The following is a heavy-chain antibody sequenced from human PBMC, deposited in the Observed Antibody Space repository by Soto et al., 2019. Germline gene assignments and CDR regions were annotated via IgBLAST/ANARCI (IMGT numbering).Heavy chain of an antibody. CDR3: ARGPQPRPDYYGDYLYAFDI. D-gene: IGHD4-17*01. V-gene: IGHV3-20*01. CDR2: INWNGGST. Sequence: GGSLRLSCAASGFTFDDYGMSWVRQAPGKGLEWVSGINWNGGSTGYADSVKGRFTISRDNAKNSLYLQMNSLRAEDTALYHCARGPQPRPDYYGDYLYAFDIWGQGTMVTVSS. J-gene: IGHJ3*02. CDR1: GFTFDDYG.